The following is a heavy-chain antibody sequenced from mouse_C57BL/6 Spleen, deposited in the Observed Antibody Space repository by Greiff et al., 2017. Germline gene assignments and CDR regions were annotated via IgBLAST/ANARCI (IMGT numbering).Heavy chain of an antibody. CDR3: ARSMGDYGSSYGYWYFDV. D-gene: IGHD1-1*01. Sequence: QVQLQQSGAELVKPGASVKISCKASGYAFSSYWMNWVKQRPGKGLEWIGQIYPGDGDTNYNGKFKGKATLTADKSSSTAYMQLSSLTSEDSAVYFCARSMGDYGSSYGYWYFDVWGTGTTVTVSS. CDR2: IYPGDGDT. J-gene: IGHJ1*03. CDR1: GYAFSSYW. V-gene: IGHV1-80*01.